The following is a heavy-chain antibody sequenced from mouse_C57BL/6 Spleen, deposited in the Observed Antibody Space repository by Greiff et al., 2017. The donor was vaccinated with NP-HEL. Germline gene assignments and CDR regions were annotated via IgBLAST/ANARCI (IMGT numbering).Heavy chain of an antibody. J-gene: IGHJ2*01. V-gene: IGHV1-53*01. CDR2: INPSNGGT. D-gene: IGHD2-4*01. CDR1: GYTFTSYW. CDR3: ARSGGTGYDYDGFDY. Sequence: VQLQQPGTELVKPGASVKLSCKASGYTFTSYWMHWVKQRPGQGLEWIGNINPSNGGTNYNEKFKSKATLTVDKSSSTAYMQLSSLTSEDSAVYYCARSGGTGYDYDGFDYWGQGTTLTVSS.